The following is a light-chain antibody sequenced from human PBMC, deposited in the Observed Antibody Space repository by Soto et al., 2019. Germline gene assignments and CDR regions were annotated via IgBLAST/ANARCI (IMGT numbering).Light chain of an antibody. CDR2: DAS. Sequence: DIQMTQSPSTLSASVGDRVTITCRASQRISSWLAWYQQKPGKAPKLLIYDASSLGSGVPSRFSGSGSGTEFTLTISSLQPDDFATYYCQQYNSYSYTFGQGTKLEIK. J-gene: IGKJ2*01. CDR1: QRISSW. CDR3: QQYNSYSYT. V-gene: IGKV1-5*01.